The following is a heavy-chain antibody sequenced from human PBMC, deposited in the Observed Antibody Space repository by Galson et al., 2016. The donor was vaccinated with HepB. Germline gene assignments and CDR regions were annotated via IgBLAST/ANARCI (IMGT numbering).Heavy chain of an antibody. V-gene: IGHV1-2*04. Sequence: SVKVSCKASGYTFTDYYLHWVRQAPGQGLEWMGWINPKSGGTTYAQKFQGWVTMTRDTSISTAYLEVTRLTSDDTAVYYCAKEAETGTPFDYWGQGTQVTVSS. CDR1: GYTFTDYY. CDR3: AKEAETGTPFDY. J-gene: IGHJ4*02. CDR2: INPKSGGT. D-gene: IGHD6-19*01.